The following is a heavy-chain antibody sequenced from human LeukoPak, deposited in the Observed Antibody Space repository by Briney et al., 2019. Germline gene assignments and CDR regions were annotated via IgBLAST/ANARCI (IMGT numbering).Heavy chain of an antibody. V-gene: IGHV3-7*03. J-gene: IGHJ4*02. Sequence: GGSLRLSCAASGFTFSSFWMSWVRQDPGKGLEWVANIKKDGSQKYYVDSVEGRFTISRDNAKNSLYLQMDSLGVDDTAVYYCTRVFGGYDVSDYWGQGTLVTVSS. CDR1: GFTFSSFW. CDR3: TRVFGGYDVSDY. D-gene: IGHD3-3*01. CDR2: IKKDGSQK.